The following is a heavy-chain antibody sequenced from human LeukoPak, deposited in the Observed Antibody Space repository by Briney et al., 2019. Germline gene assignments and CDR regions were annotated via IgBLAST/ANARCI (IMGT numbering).Heavy chain of an antibody. CDR3: AKGSRSYFDY. Sequence: RGSLRLSCAASGFTLSSYGMSWVRQAPGKGLEWVSAISGSGGSTYYADSLKSRFTISREHFQNTLYLQMNSLIAEDAAVYYCAKGSRSYFDYWGQGTLVTVSS. CDR2: ISGSGGST. V-gene: IGHV3-23*01. CDR1: GFTLSSYG. J-gene: IGHJ4*02.